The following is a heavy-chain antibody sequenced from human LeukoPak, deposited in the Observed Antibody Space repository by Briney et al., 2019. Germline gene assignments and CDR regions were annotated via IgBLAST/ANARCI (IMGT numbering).Heavy chain of an antibody. V-gene: IGHV4-59*08. Sequence: SETLSLTCTVSGGSISSYYWSWIRQPPGKGLEWIWYIYYSGSTNYNPSLKSRVTISVDTSKNQFSLKLSSVTAADTAVYYCARLDHSSFDYWGQGTLVTVSS. J-gene: IGHJ4*02. CDR3: ARLDHSSFDY. CDR2: IYYSGST. D-gene: IGHD1-14*01. CDR1: GGSISSYY.